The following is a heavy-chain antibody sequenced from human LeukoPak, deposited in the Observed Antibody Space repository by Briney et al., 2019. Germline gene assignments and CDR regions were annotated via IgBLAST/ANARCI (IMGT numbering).Heavy chain of an antibody. Sequence: ASVKVTCKASGYTFTSYDINWVRQATGQGLEWMGWMNPNSGNTGYAQKFQGRVTITRNTSISTAYMELSSLRSEDTAVYYCARASGTTVTYYYYYMDVWGKGTTVTVSS. CDR3: ARASGTTVTYYYYYMDV. J-gene: IGHJ6*03. CDR2: MNPNSGNT. V-gene: IGHV1-8*03. CDR1: GYTFTSYD. D-gene: IGHD4-17*01.